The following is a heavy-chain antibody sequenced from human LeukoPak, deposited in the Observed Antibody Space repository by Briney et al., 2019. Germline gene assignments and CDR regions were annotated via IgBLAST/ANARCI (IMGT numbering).Heavy chain of an antibody. J-gene: IGHJ4*02. CDR1: GFTFGDYA. CDR2: IRSNTFGGTG. Sequence: GGSLRLSCTASGFTFGDYAMSWVRQAPGKGLEWVGFIRSNTFGGTGEYAASVKGRFTISRDDSKSIAYLQMNSLKTEDTAVYYCSRDQYKYNYGSGSSGLFDYWGQGTLVTVSS. D-gene: IGHD3-10*01. V-gene: IGHV3-49*04. CDR3: SRDQYKYNYGSGSSGLFDY.